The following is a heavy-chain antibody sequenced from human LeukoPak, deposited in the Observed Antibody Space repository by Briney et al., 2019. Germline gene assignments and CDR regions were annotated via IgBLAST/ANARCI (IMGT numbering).Heavy chain of an antibody. D-gene: IGHD6-13*01. J-gene: IGHJ6*03. V-gene: IGHV1-24*01. CDR1: GYTLTELS. CDR2: FDPEDGET. Sequence: ASVKVSCKVSGYTLTELSMHWVRQAPGKGLEWMGGFDPEDGETIYAQKFQGRVTMTEDTSTDTAYMELSRLRSDDTAVYYCARQPGNYYYMDVWGKGTTVTVSS. CDR3: ARQPGNYYYMDV.